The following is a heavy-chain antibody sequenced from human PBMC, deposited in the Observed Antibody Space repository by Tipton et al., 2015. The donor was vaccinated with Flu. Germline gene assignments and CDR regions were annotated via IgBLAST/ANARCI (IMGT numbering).Heavy chain of an antibody. CDR1: GGSISSSSYY. D-gene: IGHD4-11*01. Sequence: TLSLTCTVSGGSISSSSYYWGWIRQPPGKGLEWIGSIFHSGSTYYNPSLKSRVTISVDTSKNQFSLRLSSVTAADTAVYYCARRDFSNYVSEPKNWFDPWGQGTLVTVSS. J-gene: IGHJ5*02. V-gene: IGHV4-39*07. CDR2: IFHSGST. CDR3: ARRDFSNYVSEPKNWFDP.